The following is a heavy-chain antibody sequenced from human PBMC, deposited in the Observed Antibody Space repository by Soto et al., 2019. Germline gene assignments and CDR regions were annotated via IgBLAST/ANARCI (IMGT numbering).Heavy chain of an antibody. D-gene: IGHD6-13*01. J-gene: IGHJ4*02. V-gene: IGHV4-4*02. CDR2: IYHSGST. Sequence: QVQLQESGPGLVKPSGTLSLTCAVSGGSISSSNWWSWVRQPPGKGLEWIGEIYHSGSTNYNPSLKSRVTMSVDKSKNQFSLMLSSVTAEDTAVYYCARVPRAAAGTDWGQGTLVTVSS. CDR1: GGSISSSNW. CDR3: ARVPRAAAGTD.